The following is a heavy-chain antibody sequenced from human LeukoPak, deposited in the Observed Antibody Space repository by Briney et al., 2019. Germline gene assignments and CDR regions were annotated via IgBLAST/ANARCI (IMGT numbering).Heavy chain of an antibody. J-gene: IGHJ4*02. CDR1: GFTFSSYA. V-gene: IGHV3-23*01. CDR2: ISGSGGST. Sequence: PGGSLRLSCAASGFTFSSYAMSWVRQAPGKGLEWVSAISGSGGSTYYTDPVKGRFTISRDKSKNMLYLQMNSLRAEDTAVYYCAKDLSLYCGGDCYRNEFYFDYWGQGTLVTVSS. D-gene: IGHD2-21*02. CDR3: AKDLSLYCGGDCYRNEFYFDY.